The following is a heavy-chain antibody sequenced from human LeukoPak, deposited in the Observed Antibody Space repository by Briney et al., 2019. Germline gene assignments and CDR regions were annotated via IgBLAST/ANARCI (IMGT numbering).Heavy chain of an antibody. V-gene: IGHV3-74*01. CDR1: GFTFSSYW. J-gene: IGHJ4*02. D-gene: IGHD3-3*01. CDR3: ARGSIFGVVILQYFDY. CDR2: INSDGSST. Sequence: GGSLRLSCAASGFTFSSYWMHWARQAPGKGLVWVSRINSDGSSTSYADSVKGRFTISRDNAKNTLYLQMNSLRAEDTAVYYCARGSIFGVVILQYFDYWGQGTLVTVSS.